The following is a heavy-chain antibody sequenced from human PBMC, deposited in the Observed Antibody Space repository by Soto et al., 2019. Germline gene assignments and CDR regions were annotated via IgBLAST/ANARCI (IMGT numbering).Heavy chain of an antibody. CDR1: GGSISSYY. J-gene: IGHJ4*02. Sequence: SETLSLTCTVSGGSISSYYWSWIRQPPGKGLEWIGNIYYSGSTNYNPSLKSRVTVSVDTSKNQFSLKLSSVTAADTATYFCARQSGAMAYYFDSWGQGTQVTVSS. D-gene: IGHD4-17*01. CDR2: IYYSGST. V-gene: IGHV4-59*08. CDR3: ARQSGAMAYYFDS.